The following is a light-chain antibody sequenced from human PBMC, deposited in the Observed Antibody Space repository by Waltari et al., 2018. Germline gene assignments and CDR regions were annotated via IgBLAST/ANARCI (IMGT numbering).Light chain of an antibody. CDR2: QDT. CDR3: QAWDSNTAWV. Sequence: SYELTQSPSVSVSPGQKASITCSGDKLGNKYSFWYQVKQVQSPALVIYQDTKRPSGIPGRFSGSNSGNTATLTVSGTQAMDEADYFCQAWDSNTAWVFGGGTKLTVL. CDR1: KLGNKY. V-gene: IGLV3-1*01. J-gene: IGLJ3*02.